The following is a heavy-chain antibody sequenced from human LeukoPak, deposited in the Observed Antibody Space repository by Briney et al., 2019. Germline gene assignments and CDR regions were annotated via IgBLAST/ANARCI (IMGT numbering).Heavy chain of an antibody. CDR2: FSHRGGS. J-gene: IGHJ6*02. CDR1: GYSLSSGFF. D-gene: IGHD3-22*01. V-gene: IGHV4-38-2*02. Sequence: SETLYLTCTVSGYSLSSGFFCDWIRQSPGKGLEWIGSFSHRGGSYHNPSLKSRVTISVDTSKNQFSLKLSSVTAADTAVYYCARSGLASYDSGLYYYYYGMDVWGQGTTVSVSS. CDR3: ARSGLASYDSGLYYYYYGMDV.